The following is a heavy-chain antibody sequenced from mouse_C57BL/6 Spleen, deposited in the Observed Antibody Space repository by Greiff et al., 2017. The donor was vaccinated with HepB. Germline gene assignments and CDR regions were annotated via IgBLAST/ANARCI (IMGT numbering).Heavy chain of an antibody. J-gene: IGHJ2*01. V-gene: IGHV1-82*01. CDR1: GYAFSSSW. Sequence: QVQLQQSGPELVKPGASVKISCKASGYAFSSSWMNWVKQRTGKGLEWIGRIYPGDGDTNYNGKFKGKATLTADKSSSTAYMQLSSLTSEDSAVYFCANYYGILFDYWGQGTTLTVSS. CDR3: ANYYGILFDY. D-gene: IGHD1-1*01. CDR2: IYPGDGDT.